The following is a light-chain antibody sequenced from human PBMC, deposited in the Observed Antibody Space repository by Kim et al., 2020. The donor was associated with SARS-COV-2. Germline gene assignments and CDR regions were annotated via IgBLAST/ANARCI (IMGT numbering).Light chain of an antibody. CDR3: QTWGTGIHV. CDR2: LNSDGSH. CDR1: SGHSSYA. V-gene: IGLV4-69*01. J-gene: IGLJ3*02. Sequence: ASVKRNCTLSSGHSSYAIAWHQQQPEKGPRYLMKLNSDGSHSKGDGIPDRFSGSSSGAERYLTISSLQSEDEADYYCQTWGTGIHVFGGGTQLTVL.